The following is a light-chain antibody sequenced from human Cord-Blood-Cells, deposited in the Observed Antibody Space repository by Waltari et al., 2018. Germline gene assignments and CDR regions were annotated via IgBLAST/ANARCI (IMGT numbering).Light chain of an antibody. J-gene: IGKJ2*01. Sequence: IVFTQSPGTLSLSPGERATLSCRASQSVSSSYLAWYQHKSGQAPRLLIHGASSRATGIPDRFSGSGSGTDFTLTISRLEAEDFAVYYCQQYGSSPPYTFGQGTKLEIK. CDR2: GAS. CDR1: QSVSSSY. CDR3: QQYGSSPPYT. V-gene: IGKV3-20*01.